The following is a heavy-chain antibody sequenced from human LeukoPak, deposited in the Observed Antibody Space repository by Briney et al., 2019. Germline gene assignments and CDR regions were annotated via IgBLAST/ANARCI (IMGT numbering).Heavy chain of an antibody. CDR3: ARDDCYPREDYYGMDV. J-gene: IGHJ6*02. D-gene: IGHD2-21*02. V-gene: IGHV3-21*01. Sequence: GGSLRLSCAASGFTFSSYSMNWVRQAPGKGLEWVSSISSSSSYIYYADSVKGRFTISRDNAKNSLYLQMNSLRAEDTAVYYCARDDCYPREDYYGMDVWGQGTTVTVSS. CDR1: GFTFSSYS. CDR2: ISSSSSYI.